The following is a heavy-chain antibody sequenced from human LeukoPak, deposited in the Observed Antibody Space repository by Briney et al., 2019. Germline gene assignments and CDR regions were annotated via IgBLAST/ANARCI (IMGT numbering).Heavy chain of an antibody. D-gene: IGHD1-26*01. CDR1: GDSISSFY. V-gene: IGHV4-59*01. CDR3: ASGSIVGVLWG. J-gene: IGHJ4*02. CDR2: IYYSGST. Sequence: SETLSLTCTVSGDSISSFYWTWIRQPPGKGLEWIGYIYYSGSTDYNPSLKSRATMSVDTSKNQFSLKLNSVTAADTAVYYCASGSIVGVLWGWGQGTLVTVSS.